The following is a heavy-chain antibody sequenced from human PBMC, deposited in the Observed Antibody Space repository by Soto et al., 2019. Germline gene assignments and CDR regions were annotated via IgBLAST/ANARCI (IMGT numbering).Heavy chain of an antibody. CDR2: IWYDGSNK. Sequence: QVQLVESGGGVVQPGRSLRLSCAASGFTFSSYGMHWVRQAPGKGLEWVAVIWYDGSNKYYADSVKGRFTISRDNSKNTLYLQMNSLRAEDTAVYYCARDRLSTGNYYYGMDVWGHGTTVTVSS. CDR1: GFTFSSYG. D-gene: IGHD3-16*01. V-gene: IGHV3-33*01. J-gene: IGHJ6*02. CDR3: ARDRLSTGNYYYGMDV.